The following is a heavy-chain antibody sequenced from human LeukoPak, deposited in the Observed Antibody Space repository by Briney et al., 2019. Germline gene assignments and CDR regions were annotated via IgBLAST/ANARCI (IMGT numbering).Heavy chain of an antibody. CDR1: GFTFNTYW. CDR3: ARDTKAGYFDL. CDR2: IKEDGTRD. Sequence: QPGGSLRLSCAASGFTFNTYWMSWVRQAPGKGLEWLANIKEDGTRDYYVESVKGRFTISKDNAKTSLYLQVNSLSAEDTAVYYCARDTKAGYFDLWGQGTLVTVSS. J-gene: IGHJ4*02. V-gene: IGHV3-7*01.